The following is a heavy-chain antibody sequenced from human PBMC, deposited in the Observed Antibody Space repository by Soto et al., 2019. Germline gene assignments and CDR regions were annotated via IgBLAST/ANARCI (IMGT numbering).Heavy chain of an antibody. CDR3: VRYSRSVGGSYRPDY. V-gene: IGHV3-74*01. CDR1: GFTFSSYW. D-gene: IGHD3-16*02. Sequence: GGSLRLSCAASGFTFSSYWMHWVRQVPEKGLVWVSRINSDGSITNYADAVKGRFTISRDNVKNTLYLQMNSLRAEDTAVYYCVRYSRSVGGSYRPDYWGQGXLVTVYS. CDR2: INSDGSIT. J-gene: IGHJ4*02.